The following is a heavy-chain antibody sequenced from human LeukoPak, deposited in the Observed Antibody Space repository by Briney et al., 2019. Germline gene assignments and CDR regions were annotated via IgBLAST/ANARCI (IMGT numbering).Heavy chain of an antibody. J-gene: IGHJ4*02. D-gene: IGHD6-13*01. V-gene: IGHV4-59*08. Sequence: SETLSLTCTVSGGSISSYYWSWIRQPPGKGLEWIGYIYYSGSTNYNPSLKSRVTISVDTSKNQFSLKLSSVTAADTAVYYCARHVGEYSSSWYLDYFDYWGQGTLVTVSS. CDR1: GGSISSYY. CDR3: ARHVGEYSSSWYLDYFDY. CDR2: IYYSGST.